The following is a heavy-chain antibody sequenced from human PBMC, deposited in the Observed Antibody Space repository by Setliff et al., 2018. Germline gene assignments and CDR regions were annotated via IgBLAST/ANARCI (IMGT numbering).Heavy chain of an antibody. CDR1: GGTFSSYA. J-gene: IGHJ6*02. Sequence: SVKVSCKASGGTFSSYAISWVRQAPGQGLEWMGRIIPIFGTANYAQKFQGRVTITADESTSTAYMELSRLRSEDTAVYYCARVVGDYDYEDYYYYGMDVWGQGTTVTVSS. CDR2: IIPIFGTA. V-gene: IGHV1-69*13. CDR3: ARVVGDYDYEDYYYYGMDV. D-gene: IGHD4-17*01.